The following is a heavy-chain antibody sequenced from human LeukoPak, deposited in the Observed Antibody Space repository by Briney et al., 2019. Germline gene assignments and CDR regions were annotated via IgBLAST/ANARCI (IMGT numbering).Heavy chain of an antibody. D-gene: IGHD2-2*01. CDR3: AKDLKEGFCSTTSCYGIDS. J-gene: IGHJ4*02. V-gene: IGHV3-23*01. Sequence: GRSLRLSCAGSGFTFRNYAMSWVRQAPGKGLEWVSAISGAGYNTYYADSVKGRFTLSRDNSKNTLFLQMNSLRAEDTALYYCAKDLKEGFCSTTSCYGIDSWGQGTLVTVSS. CDR2: ISGAGYNT. CDR1: GFTFRNYA.